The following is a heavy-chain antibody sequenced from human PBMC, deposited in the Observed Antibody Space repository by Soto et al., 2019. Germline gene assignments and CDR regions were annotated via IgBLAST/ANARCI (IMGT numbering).Heavy chain of an antibody. CDR1: GYTFTSYG. D-gene: IGHD3-10*01. J-gene: IGHJ4*02. V-gene: IGHV1-18*01. CDR2: ISAYNGNT. Sequence: ASVKVSCKASGYTFTSYGISWVRQAPGQGLEWMGWISAYNGNTNYAQKLQGRVTMTTDTSTSTAYMELRSLRSDDTAVYYCARDPPGYYYGSGSYYPFFDYWGQGTLVTVSS. CDR3: ARDPPGYYYGSGSYYPFFDY.